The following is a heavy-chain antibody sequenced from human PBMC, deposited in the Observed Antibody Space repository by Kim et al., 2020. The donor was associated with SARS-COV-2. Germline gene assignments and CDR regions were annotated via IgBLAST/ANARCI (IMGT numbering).Heavy chain of an antibody. V-gene: IGHV4-59*08. CDR1: GGSISSYY. D-gene: IGHD3-9*01. CDR2: IYYSGST. J-gene: IGHJ6*02. Sequence: SETLSLTCTVSGGSISSYYWSWIRQPPGKGLEWIGYIYYSGSTNYNPSLKSRVTISVDTSKNQFSLKLSSVTAADTAVYYCARHTQYYEFLTGYYTGGMDVWGQGTTVTVSS. CDR3: ARHTQYYEFLTGYYTGGMDV.